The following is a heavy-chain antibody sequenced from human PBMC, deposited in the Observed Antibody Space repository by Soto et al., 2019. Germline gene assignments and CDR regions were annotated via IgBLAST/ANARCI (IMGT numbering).Heavy chain of an antibody. Sequence: QVQLVQSGAEVKKPGSSVKVSCKASGGTFSSYAISWVRQAPGQGLEWMGGFIPIFGTANYAQKFQGRVTITADKWTTTAYMELSGLRSEDTAVNYCPRDLGYCSGGSCVHSQSWFDPWGQGTLVTVSS. CDR1: GGTFSSYA. J-gene: IGHJ5*02. V-gene: IGHV1-69*06. D-gene: IGHD2-15*01. CDR2: FIPIFGTA. CDR3: PRDLGYCSGGSCVHSQSWFDP.